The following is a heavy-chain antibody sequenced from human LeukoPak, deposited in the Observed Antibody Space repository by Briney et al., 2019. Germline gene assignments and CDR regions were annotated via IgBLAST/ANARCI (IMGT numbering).Heavy chain of an antibody. CDR3: ARGGWFGELNFDY. J-gene: IGHJ4*02. CDR1: GFTFSSYW. CDR2: IKQDGSEK. D-gene: IGHD3-10*01. Sequence: GGSLRLSCAASGFTFSSYWMSWVRQAPGKGLEWVANIKQDGSEKYYVDSVKGRFTISRDNAKNSLYLQMNSLRAEDTAVYYCARGGWFGELNFDYWGQGTLVTVSS. V-gene: IGHV3-7*01.